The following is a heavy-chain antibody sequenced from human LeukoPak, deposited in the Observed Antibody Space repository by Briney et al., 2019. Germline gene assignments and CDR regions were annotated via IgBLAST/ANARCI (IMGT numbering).Heavy chain of an antibody. CDR1: GGSISSSSSY. D-gene: IGHD6-19*01. J-gene: IGHJ4*02. CDR3: ARRGQWLHHPFDY. V-gene: IGHV4-39*01. CDR2: IYYSGST. Sequence: SETLSLTCTVSGGSISSSSSYWGWIRQPPGNGLEWIGSIYYSGSTYYNPSLKSRVTISVDTSKNQFSLKLSSVTAADTAVYYCARRGQWLHHPFDYRGQGTLVTVSS.